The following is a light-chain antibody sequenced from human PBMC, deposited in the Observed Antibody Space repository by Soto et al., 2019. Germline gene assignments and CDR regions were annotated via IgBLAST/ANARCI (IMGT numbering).Light chain of an antibody. V-gene: IGLV2-23*01. CDR1: GSNVGSYAL. Sequence: QSALTQPASVSGSPGQSITISCTGTGSNVGSYALVSWYQHHPGNAPKLMISNGNKRPSGVSNRFSGSKSGNTASLTVSGLQAEDAADYYCSSYAGRSAWVFGGGTKLTVL. J-gene: IGLJ3*02. CDR2: NGN. CDR3: SSYAGRSAWV.